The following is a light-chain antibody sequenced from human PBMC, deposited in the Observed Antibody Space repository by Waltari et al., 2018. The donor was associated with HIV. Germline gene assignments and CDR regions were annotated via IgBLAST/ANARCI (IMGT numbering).Light chain of an antibody. CDR1: SSDVGGFHY. Sequence: QSALTHPSSVSGSPGQSLTFSSTGTSSDVGGFHYVSWYQQDPAKAPKLMIFYVSNRNSGVSNRFSGSRAGNTASLTIFRLQGEDEADDYCSSYISISTAYWVFGGGTKLTVL. CDR3: SSYISISTAYWV. V-gene: IGLV2-14*03. J-gene: IGLJ3*02. CDR2: YVS.